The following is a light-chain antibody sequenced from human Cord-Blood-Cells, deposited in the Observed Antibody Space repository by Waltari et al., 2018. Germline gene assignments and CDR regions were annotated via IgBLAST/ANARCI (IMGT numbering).Light chain of an antibody. CDR2: YDS. J-gene: IGLJ1*01. CDR1: NIGSKS. CDR3: QVWDSSSDHPRV. V-gene: IGLV3-21*04. Sequence: SYVLTQPPSVSVAPGKTARITCGGNNIGSKSVHWYQQKPGQAPVLVIYYDSDRPSGIAERFSGSNSGNTATLTISRVEAGDESDYYCQVWDSSSDHPRVFGTGTKVTVL.